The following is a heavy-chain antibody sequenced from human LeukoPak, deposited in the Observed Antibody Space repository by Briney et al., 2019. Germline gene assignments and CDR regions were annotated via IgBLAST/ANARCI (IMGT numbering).Heavy chain of an antibody. CDR1: GFPFSSYW. CDR2: IKQDGSKK. CDR3: VRGGFGHAMDV. V-gene: IGHV3-7*01. Sequence: GGSLRLSCVASGFPFSSYWMTWVRQAPGKGLEWVANIKQDGSKKSYVDSVKGRSTISRDNAKNTLYLQMTSLGAEDTAVYYCVRGGFGHAMDVWGQGTTVTVSS. J-gene: IGHJ6*02. D-gene: IGHD3-10*01.